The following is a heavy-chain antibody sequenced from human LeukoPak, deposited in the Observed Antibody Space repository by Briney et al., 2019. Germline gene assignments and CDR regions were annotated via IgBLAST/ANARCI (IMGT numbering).Heavy chain of an antibody. CDR1: GDSITTSSYY. CDR3: ARLETYDSTLDY. D-gene: IGHD3-22*01. CDR2: IYYSGST. Sequence: ETLSLSCTVSGDSITTSSYYWGWIRPPPGKGLEWIGNIYYSGSTYYNPSLKSRVTISVDTSKNQFSLWLSSVTAADTAVYYCARLETYDSTLDYWGQGTLVTVSS. J-gene: IGHJ4*02. V-gene: IGHV4-39*01.